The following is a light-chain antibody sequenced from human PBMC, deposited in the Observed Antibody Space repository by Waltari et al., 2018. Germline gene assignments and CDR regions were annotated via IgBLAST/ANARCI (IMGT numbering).Light chain of an antibody. V-gene: IGLV2-23*02. CDR3: CSYAGSSTPGV. CDR2: EVS. CDR1: SSDVDTYNL. Sequence: QSALTQPASVSGSPGQSITISCTGDSSDVDTYNLVSWYQQHPGKAPKLIIYEVSKRPSGVSDLFSATKSGNTASLTISGLQVEDEANYYCCSYAGSSTPGVFGTGTKVTVL. J-gene: IGLJ1*01.